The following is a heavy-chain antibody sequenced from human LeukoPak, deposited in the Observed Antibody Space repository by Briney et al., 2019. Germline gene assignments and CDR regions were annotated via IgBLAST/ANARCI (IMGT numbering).Heavy chain of an antibody. CDR3: ARRSITMVRGVIRWFDP. V-gene: IGHV4-61*10. CDR2: INHSGST. Sequence: PSETLSLTCTVSGGSISSGSYYWSWIRQPAGKGLEWIGEINHSGSTNYNPSLKSRVTISVDTSKNQFSLKLSSVTAADTAVYYCARRSITMVRGVIRWFDPWGQGTLVTVSS. J-gene: IGHJ5*02. D-gene: IGHD3-10*01. CDR1: GGSISSGSYY.